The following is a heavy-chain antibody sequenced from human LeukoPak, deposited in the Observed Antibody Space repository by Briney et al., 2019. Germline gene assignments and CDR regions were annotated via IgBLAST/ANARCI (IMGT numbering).Heavy chain of an antibody. J-gene: IGHJ4*02. Sequence: QSGGSLRPSCAASGFTFSSYTMSWVRQAPGKGLEWVSAISHTSEYTYHADSVKGRFPISRDNSKNTLYLRMNSLRAEDTAMYYCAKGSSAGRPYYFDYWGQGPLVTVSS. CDR2: ISHTSEYT. V-gene: IGHV3-23*01. D-gene: IGHD3-10*01. CDR1: GFTFSSYT. CDR3: AKGSSAGRPYYFDY.